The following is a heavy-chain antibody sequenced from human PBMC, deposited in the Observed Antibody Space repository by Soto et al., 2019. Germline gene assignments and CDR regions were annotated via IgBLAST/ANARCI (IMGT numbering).Heavy chain of an antibody. J-gene: IGHJ4*02. CDR2: IYYSGST. Sequence: SETLSLTCTVSGGSVSSGSYYWSWIRQPPGKGLEWIGYIYYSGSTNYNPTLKSRVTISVDTSKNQFSLTLSSVTAADTAVYYCARAPSVGYSSSWYAYWGQGTLVTVSS. CDR3: ARAPSVGYSSSWYAY. V-gene: IGHV4-61*01. CDR1: GGSVSSGSYY. D-gene: IGHD6-13*01.